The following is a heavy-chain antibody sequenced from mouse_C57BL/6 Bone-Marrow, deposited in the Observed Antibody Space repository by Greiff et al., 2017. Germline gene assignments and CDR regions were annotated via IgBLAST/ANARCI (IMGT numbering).Heavy chain of an antibody. CDR2: ISSGGDYI. CDR1: GFTFSSYA. CDR3: TAVYYGNPWYFDV. D-gene: IGHD2-1*01. Sequence: EVMLVASGEGLVKPGGSLKLSCAASGFTFSSYAMSWVRQTPEKRLEWVAYISSGGDYIYYADPVTGRFTISSDNARNTLYLQMSSLKSEDTAMYYCTAVYYGNPWYFDVWGTGTTVTVSS. J-gene: IGHJ1*03. V-gene: IGHV5-9-1*02.